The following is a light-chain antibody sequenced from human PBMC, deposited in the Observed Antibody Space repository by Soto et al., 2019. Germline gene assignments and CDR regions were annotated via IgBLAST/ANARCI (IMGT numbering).Light chain of an antibody. Sequence: QSALTQPPSASGSPGQSVTISCTGTSSDVGAYNYVSWYQQYPGKAPKLMIYEVSKRPSGVPDRFSGSKSGKTASLTVSGLQPEDEADYYCPSYAGSNIWVFGGGTKVNVL. CDR1: SSDVGAYNY. CDR3: PSYAGSNIWV. CDR2: EVS. V-gene: IGLV2-8*01. J-gene: IGLJ3*02.